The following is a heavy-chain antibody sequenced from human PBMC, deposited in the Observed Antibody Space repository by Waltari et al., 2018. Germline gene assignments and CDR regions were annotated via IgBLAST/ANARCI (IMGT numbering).Heavy chain of an antibody. J-gene: IGHJ6*02. CDR2: MNPNSGSA. CDR3: ARGYWGGNPYHYDMDV. D-gene: IGHD3-10*01. CDR1: GYIFTNYD. V-gene: IGHV1-8*01. Sequence: QVQLVQSGAEVKIPGASVKVSCKASGYIFTNYDITWVRQATGQVLQWMGWMNPNSGSAGQAETFYGRVTFTRSTSINTAYMELTGLTSEDTAIYYCARGYWGGNPYHYDMDVWGQGTTVTVSS.